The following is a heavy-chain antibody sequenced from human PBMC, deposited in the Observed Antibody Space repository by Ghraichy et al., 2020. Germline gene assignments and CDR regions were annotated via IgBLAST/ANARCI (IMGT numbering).Heavy chain of an antibody. CDR3: AKDRGFLEWLLVLDY. Sequence: GGSLRLSCTASGFTFSSYGIHWVRYAPRKGLEWVAVISYDGSNKYYADSVKGRFTISRDNSKNTLYLQMNSLRAEDTAVYYCAKDRGFLEWLLVLDYWGQGTLVTVSA. CDR1: GFTFSSYG. CDR2: ISYDGSNK. J-gene: IGHJ4*02. V-gene: IGHV3-30*18. D-gene: IGHD3-3*01.